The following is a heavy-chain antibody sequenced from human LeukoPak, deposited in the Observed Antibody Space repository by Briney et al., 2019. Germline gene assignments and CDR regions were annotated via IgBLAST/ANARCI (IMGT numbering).Heavy chain of an antibody. D-gene: IGHD3-22*01. CDR1: GFTVSSKY. Sequence: GGSLRLSCAASGFTVSSKYMSWVRQAPGKGLEWVSTIYSGGSSYYAASVKGRFTISRDNSNNTVDLQMNGLRAEDTAVYFCARAPSYYYDSSGYFHFDCWGQGTLVTVSS. CDR3: ARAPSYYYDSSGYFHFDC. CDR2: IYSGGSS. V-gene: IGHV3-53*01. J-gene: IGHJ4*02.